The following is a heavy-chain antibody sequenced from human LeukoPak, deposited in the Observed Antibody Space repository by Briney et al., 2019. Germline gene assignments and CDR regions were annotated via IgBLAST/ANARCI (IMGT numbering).Heavy chain of an antibody. Sequence: PGGSLRLSCAASGFTFSSYAMSWVRQAPGKGLEWVSAISGSGGSTYYADSVKGRFTISRDNSKNTLYLQMNSLRAEDTAVYYCAKDPLSSGWYGRTYYFDYWGQATLVTVSS. CDR3: AKDPLSSGWYGRTYYFDY. J-gene: IGHJ4*02. V-gene: IGHV3-23*01. CDR2: ISGSGGST. CDR1: GFTFSSYA. D-gene: IGHD6-19*01.